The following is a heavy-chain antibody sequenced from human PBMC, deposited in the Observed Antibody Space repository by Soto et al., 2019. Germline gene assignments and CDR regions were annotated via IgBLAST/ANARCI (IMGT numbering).Heavy chain of an antibody. Sequence: RSLTCAISGDSVSSNSAAWNWIRQSPSRGLEWLGRTYYRSKWYNDYAVSVKSRITINPDTSKNQFSLQLNSVTPEDTAVYYCARANGAAAINWFDPWGQGTMVTVYS. CDR3: ARANGAAAINWFDP. CDR1: GDSVSSNSAA. D-gene: IGHD6-13*01. V-gene: IGHV6-1*01. CDR2: TYYRSKWYN. J-gene: IGHJ5*02.